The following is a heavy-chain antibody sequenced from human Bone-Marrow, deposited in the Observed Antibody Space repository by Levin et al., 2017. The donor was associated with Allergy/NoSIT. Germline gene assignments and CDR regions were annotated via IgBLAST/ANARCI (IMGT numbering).Heavy chain of an antibody. V-gene: IGHV4-59*08. CDR1: GGSISSYY. J-gene: IGHJ6*02. Sequence: SETLSLTCTVSGGSISSYYWSWIRQPPGKGLEWIGYIYYSGSTNYNPSLKSRVTISVDTSKNQFSLKLSSVTAADTAVYYCARHSGSSTSYRPITTYYYYGMDVWGQGTTVTVSS. CDR3: ARHSGSSTSYRPITTYYYYGMDV. CDR2: IYYSGST. D-gene: IGHD2-2*01.